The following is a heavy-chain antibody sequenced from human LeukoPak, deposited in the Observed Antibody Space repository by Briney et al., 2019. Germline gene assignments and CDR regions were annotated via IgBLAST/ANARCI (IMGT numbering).Heavy chain of an antibody. D-gene: IGHD3/OR15-3a*01. CDR2: ISYDGSNK. CDR1: GFTFSSYA. CDR3: ARTDWLAGRSGAFDI. V-gene: IGHV3-30-3*01. J-gene: IGHJ3*02. Sequence: PGGSLRLSCAASGFTFSSYAMHWVRQAPGKGLEWVAVISYDGSNKYYADSVKGRFTISRDNSKNTLYLQMNSLRAEDTAVYHCARTDWLAGRSGAFDIWGQGTMVTVSS.